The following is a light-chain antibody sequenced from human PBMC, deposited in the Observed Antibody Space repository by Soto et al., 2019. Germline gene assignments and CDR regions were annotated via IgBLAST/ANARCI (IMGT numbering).Light chain of an antibody. CDR1: QSVSSDY. Sequence: EIVLTQSPGTLSLSPGERATLSCRASQSVSSDYLAWYQQKPGQTPKVLIYRASSRATGIPDRFSGSGSGTDFTLTISRLEPEDFAVYYCQQYGSSYTFGQGTKLEIK. CDR2: RAS. J-gene: IGKJ2*01. V-gene: IGKV3-20*01. CDR3: QQYGSSYT.